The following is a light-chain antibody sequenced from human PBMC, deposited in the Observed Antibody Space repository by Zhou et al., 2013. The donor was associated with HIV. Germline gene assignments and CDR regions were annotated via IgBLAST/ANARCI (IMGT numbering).Light chain of an antibody. CDR1: QGIGSW. Sequence: DIQMTQSPSSVSASVGDRVTITCRASQGIGSWLAWYQQKPGKAPKLLIYAASSLQSGVPARFSGSGSGTEFTLTISSLQSEDFAVYYCQQYNNWLRTFGQGTKVEIK. J-gene: IGKJ1*01. CDR3: QQYNNWLRT. V-gene: IGKV1-12*01. CDR2: AAS.